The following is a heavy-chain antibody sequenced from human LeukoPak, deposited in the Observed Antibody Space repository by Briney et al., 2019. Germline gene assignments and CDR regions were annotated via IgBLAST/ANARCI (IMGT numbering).Heavy chain of an antibody. V-gene: IGHV1-69*04. D-gene: IGHD3-10*01. CDR3: ARAMVRGVIIDGFDY. J-gene: IGHJ4*02. CDR2: IIPILGIA. Sequence: SVKVSCKASGGTFSSYAISWVRQAPGQGLEWMGRIIPILGIANYAQKFQGRVTITADKSTSTAYMELSSLRSEDTAVYYCARAMVRGVIIDGFDYWGQGTLVTVSS. CDR1: GGTFSSYA.